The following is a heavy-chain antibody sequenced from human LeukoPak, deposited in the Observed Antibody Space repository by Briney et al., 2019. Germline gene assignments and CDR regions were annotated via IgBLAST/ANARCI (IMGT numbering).Heavy chain of an antibody. V-gene: IGHV3-74*01. CDR1: GFAFSTNW. D-gene: IGHD3-16*01. J-gene: IGHJ4*02. CDR3: ASGDYMDN. CDR2: ISTDARTI. Sequence: GGSLRLSCAASGFAFSTNWMHWVRQAPGKGLVWVSHISTDARTITYADFVKGRFTISRDNAKNTLYLQMNSLRAEDTAVYYCASGDYMDNWGQGTLVTVSS.